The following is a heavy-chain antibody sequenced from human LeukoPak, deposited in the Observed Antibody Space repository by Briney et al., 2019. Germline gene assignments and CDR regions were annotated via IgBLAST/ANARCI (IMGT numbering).Heavy chain of an antibody. J-gene: IGHJ4*02. V-gene: IGHV3-7*01. CDR2: VNQDGSKQ. Sequence: PGRSLRLSCTASGFTFSSYWMSWVRQAAGKGLEWVANVNQDGSKQYYADSVKGRFTISRDNAKNSLYLQMNSLRAEDTPVYYCARETPRRGETRDGYRWGQGTLVTVSS. CDR3: ARETPRRGETRDGYR. D-gene: IGHD5-24*01. CDR1: GFTFSSYW.